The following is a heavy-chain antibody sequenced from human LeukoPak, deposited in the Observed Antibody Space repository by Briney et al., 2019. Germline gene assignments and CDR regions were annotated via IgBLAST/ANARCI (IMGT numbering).Heavy chain of an antibody. J-gene: IGHJ4*02. CDR1: GFTFSSYA. V-gene: IGHV3-30*03. Sequence: GGSLRLSCAASGFTFSSYAMHWVRQAPGKGLEWVAVISYDGSNKYYADSVKGRFTISRDNSKNSLYLQMNSLRAEDTAVYYCARAELWFGDGHWGQGTLVTVSS. D-gene: IGHD3-10*01. CDR2: ISYDGSNK. CDR3: ARAELWFGDGH.